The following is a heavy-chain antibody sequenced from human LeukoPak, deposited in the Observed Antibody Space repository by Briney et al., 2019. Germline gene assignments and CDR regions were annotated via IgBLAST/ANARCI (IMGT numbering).Heavy chain of an antibody. CDR2: IYSSGAT. D-gene: IGHD2-15*01. J-gene: IGHJ4*02. CDR3: ARARSQAVAATN. Sequence: PSETLSLTCTVSGGSISSSSYYWGWIRQPPGKGLEWIGTIYSSGATFYNPSLESRVTISLGVITSVDTSKNQFSLRMRSVTAADTAIYYCARARSQAVAATNWGQGTLVTVSS. CDR1: GGSISSSSYY. V-gene: IGHV4-39*07.